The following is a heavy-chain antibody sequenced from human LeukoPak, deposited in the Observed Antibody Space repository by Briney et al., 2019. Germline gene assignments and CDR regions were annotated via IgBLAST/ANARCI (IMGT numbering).Heavy chain of an antibody. Sequence: GGSLRLSCAASGFTVSSNYMSWVRQTPGKGLEWVSVIYSGGSTYYADSVKGRFTISRDNSKNTLYLQMNSLRAEDTAVYYCARDRIHGGVPTAMDYWGQGTLVTVSS. CDR3: ARDRIHGGVPTAMDY. CDR2: IYSGGST. J-gene: IGHJ4*02. V-gene: IGHV3-66*01. CDR1: GFTVSSNY. D-gene: IGHD5-18*01.